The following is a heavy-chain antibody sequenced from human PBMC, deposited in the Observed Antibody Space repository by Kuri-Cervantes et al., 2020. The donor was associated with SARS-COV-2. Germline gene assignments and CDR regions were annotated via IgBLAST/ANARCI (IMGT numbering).Heavy chain of an antibody. J-gene: IGHJ3*02. CDR3: AKDLNYDFWSGYYKGRNAFDI. CDR1: GYSISSSHY. V-gene: IGHV4-59*11. CDR2: IYYSGST. Sequence: SETLSLTCAVSGYSISSSHYWSWIRQPPGKGLEWIGYIYYSGSTNYNPSLKSRVTISVDTSKNQFSLKLSSVTAADTAVYYCAKDLNYDFWSGYYKGRNAFDIWGQGTMVTVSS. D-gene: IGHD3-3*01.